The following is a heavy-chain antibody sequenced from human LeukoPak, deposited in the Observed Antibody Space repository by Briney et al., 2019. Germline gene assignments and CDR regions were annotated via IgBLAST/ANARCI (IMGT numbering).Heavy chain of an antibody. J-gene: IGHJ3*02. V-gene: IGHV4-31*03. CDR1: GGSISSGGYY. CDR2: IYYNGNT. CDR3: VRNFDSYNAFDI. D-gene: IGHD3-22*01. Sequence: SQTLSPTCTVSGGSISSGGYYWSWIRQHPGKGLEWIGYIYYNGNTYYNPPLKSRLTISGDTSKNQFSLKLSSVTAADTAVYYCVRNFDSYNAFDIWGQGTMVTVSS.